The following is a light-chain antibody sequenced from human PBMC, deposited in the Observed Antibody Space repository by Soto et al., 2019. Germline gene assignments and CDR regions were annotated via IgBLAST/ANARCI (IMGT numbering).Light chain of an antibody. J-gene: IGLJ1*01. Sequence: QSVLTQPASVSGSPGQSITISCAGTSSDVGAYNYVSWYQHHPGKAPKLMIYDVNNRPSGDSNRFSGSKSGNTASLTISGLQVEEGADYYCSSWTSGATYVFGSGTKPTVL. CDR2: DVN. V-gene: IGLV2-14*03. CDR3: SSWTSGATYV. CDR1: SSDVGAYNY.